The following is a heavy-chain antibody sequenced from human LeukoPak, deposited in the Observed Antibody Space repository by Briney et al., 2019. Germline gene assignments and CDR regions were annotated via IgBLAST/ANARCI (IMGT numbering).Heavy chain of an antibody. CDR3: ASPKSDY. CDR1: GYSISSGYY. Sequence: SETLPLTCTVSGYSISSGYYWGWIRQPPGKGLEWIGEIYHSASTNYNPSLKSRVSMSVDKSKNQFSLKVTSVTAADTAVYYCASPKSDYWGQGILVTVSP. J-gene: IGHJ4*02. CDR2: IYHSAST. V-gene: IGHV4-38-2*02.